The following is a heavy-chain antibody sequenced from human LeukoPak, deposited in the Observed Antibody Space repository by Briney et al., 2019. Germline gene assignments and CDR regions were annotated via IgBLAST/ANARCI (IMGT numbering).Heavy chain of an antibody. CDR3: ASENLAAAGKTLRYFQH. D-gene: IGHD6-13*01. J-gene: IGHJ1*01. V-gene: IGHV4-59*08. CDR2: IYYSGST. CDR1: GGSISSYY. Sequence: SETLSLTCTVSGGSISSYYWSWIRQPPGKGLEWIGYIYYSGSTNYNPSLKSRVTISVDTSKNQFSLKLSSVTAADTAVYYCASENLAAAGKTLRYFQHWGQGTLVTVSS.